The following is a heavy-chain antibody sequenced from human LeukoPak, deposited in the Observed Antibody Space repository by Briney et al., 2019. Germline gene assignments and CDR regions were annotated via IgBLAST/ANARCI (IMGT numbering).Heavy chain of an antibody. D-gene: IGHD3/OR15-3a*01. CDR3: ARDQDYHISDSWYDAFDV. J-gene: IGHJ3*01. Sequence: PGGSLRLSCEASGITFSIHWMTWVRQAPGRGLEWVANIKHDGSLRNYVDSVKGRFTISRDNAKHSLYLQMNSLRAEDTAVYYCARDQDYHISDSWYDAFDVWGRGTMVTVSP. CDR2: IKHDGSLR. V-gene: IGHV3-7*01. CDR1: GITFSIHW.